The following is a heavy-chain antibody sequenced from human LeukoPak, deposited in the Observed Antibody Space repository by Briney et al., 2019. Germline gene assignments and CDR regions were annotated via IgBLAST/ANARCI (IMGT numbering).Heavy chain of an antibody. Sequence: VGSLRLSCAASVFTFSTNAISGGRQAPGRGLEWGSAISGSGGSTYYADSAKGRFTIPRANSKNTLHLQMNSLRAEDTAVYYCAKVGVTFGGVIVRYFDYWGQGTLVTVSS. V-gene: IGHV3-23*01. J-gene: IGHJ4*02. CDR1: VFTFSTNA. CDR3: AKVGVTFGGVIVRYFDY. D-gene: IGHD3-16*02. CDR2: ISGSGGST.